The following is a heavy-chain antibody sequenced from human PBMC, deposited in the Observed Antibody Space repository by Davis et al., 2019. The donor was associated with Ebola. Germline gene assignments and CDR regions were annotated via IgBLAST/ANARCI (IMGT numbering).Heavy chain of an antibody. D-gene: IGHD2-15*01. CDR2: ISSSSSYI. J-gene: IGHJ6*02. V-gene: IGHV3-21*01. CDR3: ARARGCSGGSCYSGSRFYGMDV. Sequence: GESLKISCAASGFTFSSYGMNWVRQAPGKGLEWVSSISSSSSYIYYADSVKGRFTISRDNAKNSLYLQMNSLRAEDTAVYYCARARGCSGGSCYSGSRFYGMDVWGQGTTVTVSS. CDR1: GFTFSSYG.